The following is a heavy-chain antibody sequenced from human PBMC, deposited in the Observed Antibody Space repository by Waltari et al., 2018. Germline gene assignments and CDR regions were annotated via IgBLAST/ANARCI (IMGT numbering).Heavy chain of an antibody. J-gene: IGHJ6*03. V-gene: IGHV4-34*01. CDR2: INHSGSP. Sequence: QVQLQPWGAGLLKPSETLSLTCAVYGGSFSGYYWSWIRQPPGKGLEWIGEINHSGSPNYNPSLKSRVTMSVAPSKNQFSRKRGAVTAADTAVYYCAGGKAHYYYYMDVWGKGTTVTVSS. CDR1: GGSFSGYY. CDR3: AGGKAHYYYYMDV.